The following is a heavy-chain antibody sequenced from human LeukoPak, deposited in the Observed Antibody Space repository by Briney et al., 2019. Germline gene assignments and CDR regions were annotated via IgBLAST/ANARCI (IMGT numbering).Heavy chain of an antibody. CDR2: ISNGGRKK. V-gene: IGHV3-30*04. Sequence: PGGSLRLSCAASGFTFRSYAMHWIRQAPGKGLEWVAAISNGGRKKYYADSVKGRFTISRDNSNKTLYLQMNSLRIEDTAVYYCATVAPSGWFDPWGQGTLVTVSS. D-gene: IGHD1-14*01. CDR3: ATVAPSGWFDP. CDR1: GFTFRSYA. J-gene: IGHJ5*02.